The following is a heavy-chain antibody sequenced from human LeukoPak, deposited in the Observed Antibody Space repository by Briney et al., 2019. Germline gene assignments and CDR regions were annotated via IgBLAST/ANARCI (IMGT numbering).Heavy chain of an antibody. CDR3: ARGTWDRRRNPRSDYFDY. V-gene: IGHV3-7*01. Sequence: GGSLRLSCAASGFTFSSYWMSWVRQAPGKGLEWVANIKQDGSEKYYVDSVKGRFTISRDNAKNSLYLQMNSLRAEDTAVYYCARGTWDRRRNPRSDYFDYWGQGALVTVSS. CDR1: GFTFSSYW. D-gene: IGHD1-14*01. CDR2: IKQDGSEK. J-gene: IGHJ4*02.